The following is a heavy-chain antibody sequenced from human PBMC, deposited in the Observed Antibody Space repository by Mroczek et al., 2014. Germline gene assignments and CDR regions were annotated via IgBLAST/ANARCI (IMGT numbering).Heavy chain of an antibody. V-gene: IGHV3-30*18. CDR3: AKWSGYDGLYYYYYYYMDV. CDR1: GFTFSSYG. D-gene: IGHD5-12*01. Sequence: QVQLVESGGGVVQPGRSLRLSCAASGFTFSSYGMHWVRQAPGKGLEWVAVISYDGSNKYYADSVKGRFTISRDNSKNTLYLQMNSLRAEDTAVYYCAKWSGYDGLYYYYYYYMDVWGKGTHGH. J-gene: IGHJ6*03. CDR2: ISYDGSNK.